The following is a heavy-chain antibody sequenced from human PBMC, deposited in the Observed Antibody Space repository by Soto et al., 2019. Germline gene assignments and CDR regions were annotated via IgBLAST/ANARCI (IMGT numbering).Heavy chain of an antibody. CDR1: GFTFSGSA. V-gene: IGHV3-73*01. CDR2: IRSKANSYAT. Sequence: VQLVESGGGVVQPGRSLRLSCAASGFTFSGSAMHWVRQASGKGLEWVGRIRSKANSYATAYAASVKGRFTISRDDSKNTAYLQMNSLKTEDTAVYYCTRGDWWELPTMDYWGQGTLVTVSS. CDR3: TRGDWWELPTMDY. D-gene: IGHD1-26*01. J-gene: IGHJ4*02.